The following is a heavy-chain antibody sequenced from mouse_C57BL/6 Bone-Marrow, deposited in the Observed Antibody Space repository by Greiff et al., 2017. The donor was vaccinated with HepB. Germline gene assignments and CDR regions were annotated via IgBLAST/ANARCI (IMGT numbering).Heavy chain of an antibody. Sequence: EVKLVESGEGLVKPGGSLKLSCAASGFTFSSYAMSWVRQTPEKRLEWVAYISSGGDYIYYADTVKGRFTISRDNARNTLYLQMSSLKSEDTAMYYCTRDPVTTVGYFDDWGQGTTLTVSS. CDR3: TRDPVTTVGYFDD. D-gene: IGHD1-1*01. J-gene: IGHJ2*01. V-gene: IGHV5-9-1*02. CDR1: GFTFSSYA. CDR2: ISSGGDYI.